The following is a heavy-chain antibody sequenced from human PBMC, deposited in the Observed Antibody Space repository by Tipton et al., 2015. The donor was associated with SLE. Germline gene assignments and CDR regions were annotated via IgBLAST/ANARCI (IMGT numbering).Heavy chain of an antibody. CDR3: ARAGPGNDFQH. CDR1: GGSITSYY. D-gene: IGHD1-26*01. CDR2: IFYSGST. Sequence: TLSLTCSVSGGSITSYYWSWIRQPPGKGLEWIGYIFYSGSTNYNPSLKSRVTISVDTSKNQLSLNLSSVTAADTAVYYCARAGPGNDFQHWGQGTLVIVSS. J-gene: IGHJ1*01. V-gene: IGHV4-59*01.